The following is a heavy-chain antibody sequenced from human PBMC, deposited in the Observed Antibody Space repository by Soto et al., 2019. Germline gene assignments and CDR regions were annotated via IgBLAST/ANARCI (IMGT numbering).Heavy chain of an antibody. V-gene: IGHV3-73*01. CDR3: TSRDQDSSGYRIDY. D-gene: IGHD3-22*01. J-gene: IGHJ4*02. CDR1: GFTFSGST. Sequence: PGGSLRLSCAASGFTFSGSTIHWVRQASGKGLEWVGRIRSKTNNYATTCAASVKGRFTISRDDSKNTAYLQMNSLKTEDTAVYYCTSRDQDSSGYRIDYWGQGTLVTVSS. CDR2: IRSKTNNYAT.